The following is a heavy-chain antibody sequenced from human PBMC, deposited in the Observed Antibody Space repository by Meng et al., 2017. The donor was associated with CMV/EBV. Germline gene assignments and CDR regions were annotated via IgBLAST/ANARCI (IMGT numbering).Heavy chain of an antibody. CDR2: INHSGST. CDR1: GGSFSGYY. V-gene: IGHV4-34*01. Sequence: SETLSLTCAVYGGSFSGYYWSWIRQPPGKGLEWIGEINHSGSTNYNPSLKSRVTISVNTSKNQFSLKLSSVTAADTAAYYCARGEWSRGQYQLQIARYYYYGMDVWGQGTTVTVSS. CDR3: ARGEWSRGQYQLQIARYYYYGMDV. D-gene: IGHD2-2*01. J-gene: IGHJ6*02.